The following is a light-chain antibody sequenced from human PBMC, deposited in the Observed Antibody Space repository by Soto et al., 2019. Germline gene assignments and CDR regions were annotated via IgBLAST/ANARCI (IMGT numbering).Light chain of an antibody. CDR1: SSNIGNNY. Sequence: QSVLTQPPSVSAAPGQKVTISCSGSSSNIGNNYLSWYQQLPGTAPKLLIYDNNKRPSGIPDRFSGSKSGTSATLGITGLQTGDEDDYYCGTWDSSLSAGVFGGGTQLTVL. CDR2: DNN. CDR3: GTWDSSLSAGV. V-gene: IGLV1-51*01. J-gene: IGLJ2*01.